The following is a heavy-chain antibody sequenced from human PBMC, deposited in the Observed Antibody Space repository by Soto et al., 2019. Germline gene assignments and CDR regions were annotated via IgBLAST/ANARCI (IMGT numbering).Heavy chain of an antibody. Sequence: QVQLQESGPGLVKPAETLSLTCTVSGGSVSSGSYYWSWIRQPPGKGLDWIGYIYYSVSTNYNPSLKSRVIISVDTNKNPFSRKLSSVTAEATAVYYCAREDYYDSSEWGQGNVFTVS. J-gene: IGHJ1*01. CDR1: GGSVSSGSYY. CDR2: IYYSVST. CDR3: AREDYYDSSE. D-gene: IGHD3-22*01. V-gene: IGHV4-61*01.